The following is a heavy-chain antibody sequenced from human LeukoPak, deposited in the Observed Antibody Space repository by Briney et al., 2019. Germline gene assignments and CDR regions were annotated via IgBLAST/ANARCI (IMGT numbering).Heavy chain of an antibody. Sequence: PGGSLRLSCAASGFTFSTHAMSWFRQAPGKGLEWVSYISSSSSTIYYADSVKGRFTISRDNAKNSLYLQMNSLRDEDTAVYYCAGYSSSWRRIDYWGQGTLVTVSS. V-gene: IGHV3-48*02. J-gene: IGHJ4*02. CDR2: ISSSSSTI. CDR3: AGYSSSWRRIDY. CDR1: GFTFSTHA. D-gene: IGHD6-13*01.